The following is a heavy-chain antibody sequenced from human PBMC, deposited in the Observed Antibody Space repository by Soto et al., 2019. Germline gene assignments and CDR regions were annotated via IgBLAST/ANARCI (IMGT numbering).Heavy chain of an antibody. J-gene: IGHJ6*02. CDR2: IWYDGSNK. V-gene: IGHV3-33*01. CDR1: GFTFSSYG. Sequence: GGSLRLSCAASGFTFSSYGMHWVRQAPGKGLEWVAVIWYDGSNKYYADSVKGRFTISRDNSKNTLYLQMNSLRAEDTAVYYCARDPRLSYDFWSGYFSYHYGMDVWGQGTTVTVSS. D-gene: IGHD3-3*01. CDR3: ARDPRLSYDFWSGYFSYHYGMDV.